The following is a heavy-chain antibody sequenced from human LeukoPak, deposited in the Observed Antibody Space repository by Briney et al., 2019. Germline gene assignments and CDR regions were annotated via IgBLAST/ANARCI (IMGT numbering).Heavy chain of an antibody. CDR3: ARDSTLRYFDWPLDY. CDR2: IIPILGIA. V-gene: IGHV1-69*04. CDR1: GGTFSSYA. D-gene: IGHD3-9*01. J-gene: IGHJ4*02. Sequence: SVKVSCKASGGTFSSYAISWVRQAPGQGLEWMGRIIPILGIANYAQKFQGRVTITADKSPSTAYMELSSLRSEDTAVYYCARDSTLRYFDWPLDYWGQGTLVTVSS.